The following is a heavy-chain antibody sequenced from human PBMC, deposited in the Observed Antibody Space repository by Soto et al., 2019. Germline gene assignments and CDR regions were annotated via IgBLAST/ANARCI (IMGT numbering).Heavy chain of an antibody. D-gene: IGHD5-18*01. CDR3: ARGYSYGFPGYAFDI. V-gene: IGHV4-59*01. Sequence: SETLSLTCTVSGGSISSYYGSWIRQPPGKGLEWIGYIYYSGSTNYNPSLKSRVTISVDTSKNQFSLKLSSVTAADTAVYYCARGYSYGFPGYAFDIWGQGTMVT. CDR1: GGSISSYY. CDR2: IYYSGST. J-gene: IGHJ3*02.